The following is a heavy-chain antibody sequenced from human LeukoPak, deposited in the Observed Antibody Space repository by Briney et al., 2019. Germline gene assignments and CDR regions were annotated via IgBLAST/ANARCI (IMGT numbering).Heavy chain of an antibody. CDR2: MFAGGST. CDR3: ASHYSGTYVNY. V-gene: IGHV4-59*01. J-gene: IGHJ4*02. Sequence: SSETLSLTCTVSGVSIRSYYWSWIRQPPGKGLEWIGHMFAGGSTNQNPSLKSRVTILMDTSKNQFSLKLDSVTAADTAVYYCASHYSGTYVNYWGQGILVTVSS. D-gene: IGHD1-26*01. CDR1: GVSIRSYY.